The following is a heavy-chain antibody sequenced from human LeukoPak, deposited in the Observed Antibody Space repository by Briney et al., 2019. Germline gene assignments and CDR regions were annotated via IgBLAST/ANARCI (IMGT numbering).Heavy chain of an antibody. Sequence: DSDIRYSPSFQGQVTISADKSISTAYLQWNSLKASDTAMYYCARQEYCSGASCYTWFDPWGQGTLVTVSS. CDR2: DSDI. V-gene: IGHV5-51*01. D-gene: IGHD2-15*01. CDR3: ARQEYCSGASCYTWFDP. J-gene: IGHJ5*02.